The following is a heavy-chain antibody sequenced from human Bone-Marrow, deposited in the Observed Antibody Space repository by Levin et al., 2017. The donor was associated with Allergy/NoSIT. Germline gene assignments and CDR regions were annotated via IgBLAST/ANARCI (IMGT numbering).Heavy chain of an antibody. J-gene: IGHJ4*02. V-gene: IGHV3-23*01. Sequence: GGSLRLSCVVSGITFNNYGMNWVRQAPGKGLEWVSGITRTGENTHYADSVKGRFTISRDNSKNTMYLQMNSLGAEDTAIYFCVTGCNGGNCLDYWGQGALVTVSS. D-gene: IGHD2-15*01. CDR2: ITRTGENT. CDR1: GITFNNYG. CDR3: VTGCNGGNCLDY.